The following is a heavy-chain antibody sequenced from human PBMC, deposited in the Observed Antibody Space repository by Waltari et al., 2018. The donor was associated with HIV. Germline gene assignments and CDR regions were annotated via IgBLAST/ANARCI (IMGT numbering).Heavy chain of an antibody. V-gene: IGHV3-30*18. Sequence: QVQLAESGGGGVQPGRSLKLSCAASGFALRGFDLHWVRQDPGKGLEWVALISFDGKKEYYSDSVKGRFTISRDNSGSRLFLQMNNLRPEDTGVYFCAKDLSYGTDWPYFDKRGQGTLVTVSS. D-gene: IGHD2-8*02. CDR3: AKDLSYGTDWPYFDK. CDR2: ISFDGKKE. J-gene: IGHJ4*02. CDR1: GFALRGFD.